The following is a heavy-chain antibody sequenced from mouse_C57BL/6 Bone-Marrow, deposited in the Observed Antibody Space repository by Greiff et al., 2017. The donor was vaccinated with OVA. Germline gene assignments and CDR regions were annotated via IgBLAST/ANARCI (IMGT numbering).Heavy chain of an antibody. Sequence: EVQVVESEGGLVQPGSSMKLSCTASGFTFSDYYMAWVRQVPEKGLEWVANINYDGSSTYYLDSLKSRFIISRDNAKNILYLQMSSLKSEDTATYYCARDPGPYFDYWGQGTTLTVSS. CDR1: GFTFSDYY. CDR2: INYDGSST. V-gene: IGHV5-16*01. J-gene: IGHJ2*01. CDR3: ARDPGPYFDY. D-gene: IGHD4-1*01.